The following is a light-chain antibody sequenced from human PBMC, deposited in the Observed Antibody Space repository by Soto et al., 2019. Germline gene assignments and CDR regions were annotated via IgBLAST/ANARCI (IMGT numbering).Light chain of an antibody. CDR1: QSVSSN. Sequence: EIVMTQSPATLSVSPGERATLSCRASQSVSSNIAWYQQKPGQAPRLLIYGASTMATGIPARFSGSGSGTEFNLTIVILQSEDYAVYYCQQYNKFPSLTFGGGTKGEIK. J-gene: IGKJ4*01. CDR3: QQYNKFPSLT. CDR2: GAS. V-gene: IGKV3-15*01.